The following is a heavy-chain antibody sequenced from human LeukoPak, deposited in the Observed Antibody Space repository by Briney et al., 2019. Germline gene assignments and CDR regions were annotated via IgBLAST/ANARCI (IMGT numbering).Heavy chain of an antibody. CDR1: GFTFSSYG. V-gene: IGHV3-30*18. CDR3: AKGTAIDC. D-gene: IGHD5-18*01. CDR2: ISYDGSNK. J-gene: IGHJ4*02. Sequence: GGSLRLSCAASGFTFSSYGMHWVRQAPGKGLEWVAVISYDGSNKYYADSVKGRFTISRDNSKNTLYLQMNSLRAEDTAVYYCAKGTAIDCWGQGTLVTVSS.